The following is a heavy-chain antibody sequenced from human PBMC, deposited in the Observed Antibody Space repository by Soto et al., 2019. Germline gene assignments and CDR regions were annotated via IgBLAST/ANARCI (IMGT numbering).Heavy chain of an antibody. CDR3: TTEVGATEYFDY. V-gene: IGHV1-18*01. J-gene: IGHJ4*02. Sequence: GASVKVSCKASGYTFTSYGISWVRQAPGQGLEWMGWISAYNGNTNYAQKLQGRVTMTTDTSTSTAYMELRSLRSVDTAVYYCTTEVGATEYFDYWGQGTLVTVSS. CDR1: GYTFTSYG. D-gene: IGHD1-26*01. CDR2: ISAYNGNT.